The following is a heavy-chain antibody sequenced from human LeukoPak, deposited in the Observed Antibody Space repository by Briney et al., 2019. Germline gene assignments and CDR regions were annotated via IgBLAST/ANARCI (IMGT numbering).Heavy chain of an antibody. CDR2: IYPGGIT. D-gene: IGHD3-22*01. J-gene: IGHJ6*04. CDR3: AREIGYYFDSDDSRLRGRLDV. V-gene: IGHV3-53*01. CDR1: GLTINTNY. Sequence: GGSLRLSCAASGLTINTNYMNWVRQAPGRGLEWVSVIYPGGITKYADSVKGRFTVSRDTVKSTVYLQMNNLRAEDTALYYCAREIGYYFDSDDSRLRGRLDVWGKGTTVTVSS.